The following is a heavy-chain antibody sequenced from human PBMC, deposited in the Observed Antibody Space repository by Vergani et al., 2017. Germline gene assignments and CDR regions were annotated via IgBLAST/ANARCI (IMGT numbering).Heavy chain of an antibody. CDR1: GFTFSSYW. J-gene: IGHJ4*02. Sequence: EVQLVESGGGLVQPGGSLRLSCAASGFTFSSYWMRGVRQAPGKGLEWVANIKQDGSEKYYVDSVKGRITISRDNAKNSLYLQMNSLRAEDTAVYYCARDNGFGEIDYWGQGTLVTVSS. D-gene: IGHD3-10*01. V-gene: IGHV3-7*01. CDR2: IKQDGSEK. CDR3: ARDNGFGEIDY.